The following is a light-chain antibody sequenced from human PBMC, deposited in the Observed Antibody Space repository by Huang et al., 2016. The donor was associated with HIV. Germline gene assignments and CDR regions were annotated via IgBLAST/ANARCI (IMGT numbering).Light chain of an antibody. V-gene: IGKV3-11*01. Sequence: EIVLTQSPATLSLSPGERATLSCRASQSVSSFLAWYQQKPGQAPRLLIHDASNRTTGIRASFGGSGCGTEVTVTISSLEPEDLEIDDGQQRNSWITIDQGTRLESK. J-gene: IGKJ5*01. CDR2: DAS. CDR3: QQRNSWIT. CDR1: QSVSSF.